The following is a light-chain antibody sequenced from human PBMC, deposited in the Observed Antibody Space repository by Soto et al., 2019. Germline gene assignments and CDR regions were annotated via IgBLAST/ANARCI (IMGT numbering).Light chain of an antibody. CDR3: CSYAGSYTFVV. CDR2: DVS. Sequence: QSVLTQPRSVSGSPGQSVTISCTGTSSDVGGYNFVSRYQQHPGKAPKFIVYDVSKRPSGVPDRFSGSKSGNTASLTISGLQAEDEADYYCCSYAGSYTFVVFGGGTQLTVL. CDR1: SSDVGGYNF. V-gene: IGLV2-11*01. J-gene: IGLJ2*01.